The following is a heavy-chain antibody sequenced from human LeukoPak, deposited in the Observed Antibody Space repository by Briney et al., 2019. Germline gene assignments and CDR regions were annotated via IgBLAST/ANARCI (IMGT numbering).Heavy chain of an antibody. Sequence: SETPSLTCAVYGGSFSGYYWSWIRQPPGKGLEWIGEINHSGSTNYNPSLKSRVTISVDTSKNQFSLKLSSVTAADKAVYYCARGPVATSPFDYWGQGTLVTVSS. CDR3: ARGPVATSPFDY. V-gene: IGHV4-34*01. J-gene: IGHJ4*02. CDR2: INHSGST. CDR1: GGSFSGYY. D-gene: IGHD5-12*01.